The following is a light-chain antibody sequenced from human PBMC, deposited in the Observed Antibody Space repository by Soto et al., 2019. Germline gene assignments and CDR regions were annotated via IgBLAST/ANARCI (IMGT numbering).Light chain of an antibody. V-gene: IGKV3-20*01. CDR1: QSVRSSY. J-gene: IGKJ2*01. Sequence: EIVLTQSPGTLSLSPGERATLSCRASQSVRSSYLAWYQQKPGQAPRLLLYGASSRATGIPDRFSGSGSGTDFTLTISRLEPEDFAVYFCQQYGNSTPNTFGQGTKVEIK. CDR3: QQYGNSTPNT. CDR2: GAS.